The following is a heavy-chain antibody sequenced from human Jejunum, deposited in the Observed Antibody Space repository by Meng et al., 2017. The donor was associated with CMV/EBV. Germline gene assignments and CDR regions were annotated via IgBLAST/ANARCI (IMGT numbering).Heavy chain of an antibody. J-gene: IGHJ6*02. CDR2: VFAGGTT. D-gene: IGHD3-10*02. Sequence: AASGFTVDSNYMTWVRQAPGEGLEWVSVVFAGGTTYYADSVKGRFTISRDTSQNTVYLHMNSLRADDTAVYYCARLSSDHYYAIVVWGQGTTVTVSS. V-gene: IGHV3-53*01. CDR3: ARLSSDHYYAIVV. CDR1: GFTVDSNY.